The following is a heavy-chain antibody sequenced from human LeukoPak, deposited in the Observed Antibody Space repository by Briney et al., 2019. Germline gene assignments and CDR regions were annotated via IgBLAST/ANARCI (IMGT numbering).Heavy chain of an antibody. J-gene: IGHJ4*02. V-gene: IGHV3-30*18. Sequence: GGSLRLSCAASGFSFNNHGMHWVRQAPGKGLEWVAIISYDGTNKYYTDSVKGRFTISRDNSKNTLYLQMNSLRAEDTAVYYCAKSLWGNYGGSSVCFDYWGQGTLVTVSS. CDR1: GFSFNNHG. CDR2: ISYDGTNK. CDR3: AKSLWGNYGGSSVCFDY. D-gene: IGHD4-23*01.